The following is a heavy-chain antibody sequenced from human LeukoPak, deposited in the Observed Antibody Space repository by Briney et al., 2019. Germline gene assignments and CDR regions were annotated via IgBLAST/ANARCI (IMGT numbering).Heavy chain of an antibody. Sequence: SVKVSCKASGGTFSSYAISWVRQAPGQGLEWMGGIIPIFGTANYAQKFQGRVTITTDESTSTAYMELSSLRSEDTAVYYCARVIWFGKSNQRYYFDYWGQGTLVTVSS. D-gene: IGHD3-10*01. CDR1: GGTFSSYA. CDR3: ARVIWFGKSNQRYYFDY. CDR2: IIPIFGTA. V-gene: IGHV1-69*05. J-gene: IGHJ4*02.